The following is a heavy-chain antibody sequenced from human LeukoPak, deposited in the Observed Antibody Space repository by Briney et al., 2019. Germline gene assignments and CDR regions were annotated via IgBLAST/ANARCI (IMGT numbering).Heavy chain of an antibody. CDR2: ISSSSTYI. CDR3: ARVDGASGAARMDV. CDR1: GFTFSSYV. D-gene: IGHD6-6*01. V-gene: IGHV3-21*01. Sequence: SGGSLGLSCAASGFTFSSYVMNWVRQAPGKGLGWVSVISSSSTYIFYADSVKGRFAISRDNAKNSLFLQMNSLRADDTAVYYCARVDGASGAARMDVWGQGTTVTVSS. J-gene: IGHJ6*02.